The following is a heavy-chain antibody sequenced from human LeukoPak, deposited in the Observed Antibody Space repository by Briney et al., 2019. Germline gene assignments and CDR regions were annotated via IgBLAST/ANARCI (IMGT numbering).Heavy chain of an antibody. J-gene: IGHJ4*02. CDR2: INRDGSEK. D-gene: IGHD3-3*01. CDR1: GFTLSSRW. Sequence: GGSLRLSCVVSGFTLSSRWMMWVRQAPGEGLEWMTNINRDGSEKNYVDSVKGRFTITRDNAEDSLYLQMNSLKVEDSAIYYCATYDSWSGYNIAYWGQGTLVTVSS. V-gene: IGHV3-7*03. CDR3: ATYDSWSGYNIAY.